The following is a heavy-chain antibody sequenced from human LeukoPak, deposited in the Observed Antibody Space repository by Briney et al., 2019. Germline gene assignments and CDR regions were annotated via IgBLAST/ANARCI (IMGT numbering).Heavy chain of an antibody. CDR3: AKDRAWLQFWS. CDR2: ISGSGGST. J-gene: IGHJ4*02. D-gene: IGHD5-18*01. Sequence: GGSLRLSCAASGFTFSSYGMSWVRQAPGKGLEWVSAISGSGGSTYYADSVKGRFTISRDNSKNTLYLQMNSLRAEDTAVYYCAKDRAWLQFWSWGQGTLVTVSS. CDR1: GFTFSSYG. V-gene: IGHV3-23*01.